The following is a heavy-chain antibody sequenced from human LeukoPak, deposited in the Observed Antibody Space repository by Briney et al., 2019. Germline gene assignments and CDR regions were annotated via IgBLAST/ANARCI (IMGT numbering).Heavy chain of an antibody. CDR2: IYYSGST. D-gene: IGHD6-19*01. V-gene: IGHV4-39*07. CDR3: ARGVAGTGGY. CDR1: GGSISSSSYY. Sequence: SETLSLTCTVSGGSISSSSYYWGWIRQPPGKGLEWIGSIYYSGSTYYNPSLKSRVTISVDTSKNQFSLKLSSVTAADTAVYYCARGVAGTGGYWGQGTLVTVSS. J-gene: IGHJ4*02.